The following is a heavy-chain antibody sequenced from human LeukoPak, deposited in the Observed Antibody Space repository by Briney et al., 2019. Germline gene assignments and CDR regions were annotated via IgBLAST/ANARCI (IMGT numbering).Heavy chain of an antibody. CDR3: AKGGVWIQLLHFDY. J-gene: IGHJ4*02. CDR1: GFTFSSYG. D-gene: IGHD5-18*01. CDR2: IRYHGSNK. V-gene: IGHV3-30*02. Sequence: PGGSLRLSCAASGFTFSSYGMHWVRQAPGKGLEWVAFIRYHGSNKYYADSVKRRFTISIDNSQNTLYLQMNSLRAEDTAVYYCAKGGVWIQLLHFDYWGQGALVTVSS.